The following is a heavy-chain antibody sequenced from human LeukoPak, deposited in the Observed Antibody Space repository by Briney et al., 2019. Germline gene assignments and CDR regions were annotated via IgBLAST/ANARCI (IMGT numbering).Heavy chain of an antibody. CDR3: ARDRCSGGACYSFDF. CDR1: GFSVSSNY. V-gene: IGHV3-66*01. CDR2: IYSGGST. J-gene: IGHJ4*02. Sequence: PGGSLRLSCAASGFSVSSNYMSWVRQAPGKGLEWVSVIYSGGSTYYADSVKGRFTISRDNSKNTLYLQMNSLRAEDTAVYYCARDRCSGGACYSFDFWGQGTLVTVSS. D-gene: IGHD2-15*01.